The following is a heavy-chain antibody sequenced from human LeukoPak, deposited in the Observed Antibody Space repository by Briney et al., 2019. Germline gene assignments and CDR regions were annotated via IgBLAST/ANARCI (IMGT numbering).Heavy chain of an antibody. CDR2: IKQDGSEK. Sequence: GGSLRLSCAASGFTFSSYWMSWVRQAPGKGLEWVANIKQDGSEKYYVDSVKGRFTISRDNAKNSLYLQMNSLRAEDTAVYYCATSPVLLWFGPYYFDYWGQGTLVTVSS. J-gene: IGHJ4*02. CDR1: GFTFSSYW. V-gene: IGHV3-7*03. CDR3: ATSPVLLWFGPYYFDY. D-gene: IGHD3-10*01.